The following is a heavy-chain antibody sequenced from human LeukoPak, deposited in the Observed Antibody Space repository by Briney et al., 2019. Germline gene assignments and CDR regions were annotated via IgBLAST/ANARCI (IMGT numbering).Heavy chain of an antibody. CDR3: ARVATITIYYYMDV. V-gene: IGHV1-69*05. CDR1: GGSFSSYA. D-gene: IGHD3-10*01. J-gene: IGHJ6*03. Sequence: GASVKVSCKASGGSFSSYAISWVRQAPGQGLEWMGGIIPLFGTAKYAQKFQGRVTITTDESTSTAYMELSSLRSEDTAVYYCARVATITIYYYMDVWGKGTTVTVSS. CDR2: IIPLFGTA.